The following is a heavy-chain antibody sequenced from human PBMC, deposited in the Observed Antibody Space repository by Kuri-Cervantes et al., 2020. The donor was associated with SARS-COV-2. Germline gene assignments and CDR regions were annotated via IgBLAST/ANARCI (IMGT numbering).Heavy chain of an antibody. CDR2: INPNSGGT. CDR3: ARGVGSGIVVVPAAMRSSFDI. V-gene: IGHV1-2*04. J-gene: IGHJ3*02. Sequence: ASVKVSCKASGYTFTGYYMHWVRQAPGQGLEWMGWINPNSGGTNYAQKFQGWVTMTRDTSISTVCMELRSLRSDDTAVYYCARGVGSGIVVVPAAMRSSFDIWGQGTMVTVSS. CDR1: GYTFTGYY. D-gene: IGHD2-2*01.